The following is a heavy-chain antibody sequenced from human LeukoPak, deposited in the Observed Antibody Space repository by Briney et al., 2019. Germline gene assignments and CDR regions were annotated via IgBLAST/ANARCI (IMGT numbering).Heavy chain of an antibody. V-gene: IGHV3-30*02. CDR2: IRYDGSDK. Sequence: GGSLRLSCAASGFTFSSYGMHWVRQAPGKGLERVAFIRYDGSDKYYADSVKGRLTISRDNSKNTLYLQMSSLGAEDTAVYYCEKGSYYCSSSSCPQYYYYMDVWGKGTTVTVSS. CDR1: GFTFSSYG. J-gene: IGHJ6*03. CDR3: EKGSYYCSSSSCPQYYYYMDV. D-gene: IGHD2-2*01.